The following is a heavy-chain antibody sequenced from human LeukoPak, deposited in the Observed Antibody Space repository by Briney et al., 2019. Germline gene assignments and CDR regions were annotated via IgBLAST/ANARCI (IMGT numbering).Heavy chain of an antibody. CDR2: VYYTATT. CDR3: ARDPVAGTGTDT. D-gene: IGHD6-13*01. CDR1: GDSITNINYY. J-gene: IGHJ5*02. Sequence: SETLSLTCSVSGDSITNINYYWGWIRQPPGKGLEWIATVYYTATTYSNPSLKSRATISVDSSKNEVSLKVTSVTAADTAVYYCARDPVAGTGTDTWGQGTLVTVSS. V-gene: IGHV4-39*07.